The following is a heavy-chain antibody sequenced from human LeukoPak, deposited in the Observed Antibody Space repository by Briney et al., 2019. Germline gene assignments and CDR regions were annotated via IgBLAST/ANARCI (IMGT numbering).Heavy chain of an antibody. CDR3: ARGGRLWSAFDI. J-gene: IGHJ3*02. V-gene: IGHV4-34*01. Sequence: SETLSLTCAVYGGSFSGYYWSWIRQPPGKGLEWIGEINHSGSTNYNPSLKSRVTISVDTSKNQFSLKLSSVTAADTAVYYCARGGRLWSAFDIWGQGTMVTVSS. CDR2: INHSGST. D-gene: IGHD4/OR15-4a*01. CDR1: GGSFSGYY.